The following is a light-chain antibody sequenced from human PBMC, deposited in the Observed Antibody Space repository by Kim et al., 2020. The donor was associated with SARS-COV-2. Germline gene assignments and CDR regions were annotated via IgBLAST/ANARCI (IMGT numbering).Light chain of an antibody. Sequence: QSALTQPPSASGSPGQSVTISCTGTSSDVGDWNYVSWYQHHPGKVPKLLISEVTKRPSGVPDRFSGSKSGNTASLTVSGLQAEDEADYYCSSYAGDNNLVIFGGGTRLTVL. J-gene: IGLJ2*01. CDR1: SSDVGDWNY. V-gene: IGLV2-8*01. CDR3: SSYAGDNNLVI. CDR2: EVT.